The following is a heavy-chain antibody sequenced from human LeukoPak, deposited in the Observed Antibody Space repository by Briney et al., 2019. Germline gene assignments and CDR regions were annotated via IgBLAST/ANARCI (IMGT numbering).Heavy chain of an antibody. CDR2: IYWNDDK. V-gene: IGHV2-5*01. D-gene: IGHD6-6*01. Sequence: SGPTLVYPTQTLTLTCTFSGFSLSASGAGVDWIRQPPGKALEWLALIYWNDDKRYSPSLKSRLTITKDTSKNQVVLTMTNRDPVDTATYYCAHTYSSSPYYYYYMDVWGKGTTVTVSS. CDR3: AHTYSSSPYYYYYMDV. CDR1: GFSLSASGAG. J-gene: IGHJ6*03.